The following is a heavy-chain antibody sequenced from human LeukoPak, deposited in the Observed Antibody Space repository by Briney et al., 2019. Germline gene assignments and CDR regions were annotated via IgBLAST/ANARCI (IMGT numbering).Heavy chain of an antibody. J-gene: IGHJ4*02. CDR1: GGSISSYY. Sequence: PSETLSLTCSVSGGSISSYYWSWIRQPPGKGLEWIGYIYYSGSTNYNPSLKSRVTISVDTSKNQFSLKLSSVTAADTAVYYCARGGLGYGNSWYAVSFDYWGQGSLVTVSS. V-gene: IGHV4-59*08. CDR2: IYYSGST. D-gene: IGHD6-13*01. CDR3: ARGGLGYGNSWYAVSFDY.